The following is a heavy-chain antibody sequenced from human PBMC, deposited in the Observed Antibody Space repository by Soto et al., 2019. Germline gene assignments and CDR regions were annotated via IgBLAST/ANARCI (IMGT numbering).Heavy chain of an antibody. CDR3: ARVRRYYDSSGQSDFDN. Sequence: QVQLVQSGAEVKKPGASVRVSCKASGYTFTSYGITWVRQAPGQGLEWMGWISAYNGNTNYAQKLQGRVTMTTDTSTSAAYMELRSLRSDDTAVYYCARVRRYYDSSGQSDFDNWGQGTLVTVSS. J-gene: IGHJ4*02. CDR2: ISAYNGNT. V-gene: IGHV1-18*01. CDR1: GYTFTSYG. D-gene: IGHD3-22*01.